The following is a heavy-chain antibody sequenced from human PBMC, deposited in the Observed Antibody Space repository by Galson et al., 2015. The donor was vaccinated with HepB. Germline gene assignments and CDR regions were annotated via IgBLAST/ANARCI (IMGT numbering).Heavy chain of an antibody. CDR1: GFSFSSNA. V-gene: IGHV3-23*01. J-gene: IGHJ4*02. D-gene: IGHD2/OR15-2a*01. Sequence: SLRLSCAASGFSFSSNAMSWVRQAPGKGLEWVSSISSGSGSIYYADSVKGRFTISRDNSKTSLYLQMNSLRAEDTAVYYCAKAGNSYYDYWGQGTLVTVSS. CDR2: ISSGSGSI. CDR3: AKAGNSYYDY.